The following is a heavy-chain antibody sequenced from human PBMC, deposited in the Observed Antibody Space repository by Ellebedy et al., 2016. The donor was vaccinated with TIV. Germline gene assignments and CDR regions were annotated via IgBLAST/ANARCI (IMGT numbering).Heavy chain of an antibody. V-gene: IGHV3-11*06. CDR3: AREYYYGMDV. Sequence: PGGSLRLSCAASGFTFSDYYMSWIRQAPGKGLEWVSYISSSSSYTNYADSVKGRFTITRDNAKNSLYLQMNSLRAEDTAVYYCAREYYYGMDVWGQGTTVTVSS. J-gene: IGHJ6*02. CDR2: ISSSSSYT. CDR1: GFTFSDYY.